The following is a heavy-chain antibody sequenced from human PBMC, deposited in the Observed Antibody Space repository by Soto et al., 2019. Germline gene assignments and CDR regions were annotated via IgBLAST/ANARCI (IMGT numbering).Heavy chain of an antibody. J-gene: IGHJ4*02. CDR3: ARAPSPGYCSSTSCPYYFDY. CDR1: GFTVSSNY. D-gene: IGHD2-2*01. Sequence: LRLSCAASGFTVSSNYMSWVRQAPGKELEWVSVIYSGGSTYYADSVKGRFTISRDNSKNTLYLQMNSLRAEDTAVYYCARAPSPGYCSSTSCPYYFDYWGQGTLVTVSS. V-gene: IGHV3-66*01. CDR2: IYSGGST.